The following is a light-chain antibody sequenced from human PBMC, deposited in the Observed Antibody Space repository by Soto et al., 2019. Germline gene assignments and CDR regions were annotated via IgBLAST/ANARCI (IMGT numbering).Light chain of an antibody. V-gene: IGKV1-39*01. CDR2: TAS. J-gene: IGKJ5*01. Sequence: DIQMTQSPSSLSASLGDRVTITCRASESINNFLNWYQQKPGKAPNLLIYTASNLQSGVPSRFSGSGFGTDFTLTITSLQPEDFATYYCQQTYISSITFGQGTRLEI. CDR1: ESINNF. CDR3: QQTYISSIT.